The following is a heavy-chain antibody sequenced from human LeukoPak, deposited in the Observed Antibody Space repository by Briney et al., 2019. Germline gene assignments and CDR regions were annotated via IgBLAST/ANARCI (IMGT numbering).Heavy chain of an antibody. CDR2: ISYDGSNK. J-gene: IGHJ4*02. CDR1: GFTFSSYA. V-gene: IGHV3-30-3*01. Sequence: GGSLRLSCAASGFTFSSYAMHWVRQAPGKGLEWVAVISYDGSNKYYADSVKGRFTISRDNSKNTLYLQMNSLRAEDTAVYYCASQVEWEPLWDYWGQGTLVTVSS. D-gene: IGHD1-26*01. CDR3: ASQVEWEPLWDY.